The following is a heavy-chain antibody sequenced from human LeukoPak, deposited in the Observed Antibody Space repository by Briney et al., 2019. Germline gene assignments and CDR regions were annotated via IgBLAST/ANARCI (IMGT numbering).Heavy chain of an antibody. CDR3: ARVDWNGPIDY. CDR2: ISSSSSYI. J-gene: IGHJ4*02. Sequence: GGSLRLSCAASGFTFSSYSMNWVRQAPGKGLESVSSISSSSSYIYYADSVKGRFTISRDNAKNSLYLQMNSLRAEDTAVYYCARVDWNGPIDYWGQGTLVTVSS. CDR1: GFTFSSYS. D-gene: IGHD1-1*01. V-gene: IGHV3-21*01.